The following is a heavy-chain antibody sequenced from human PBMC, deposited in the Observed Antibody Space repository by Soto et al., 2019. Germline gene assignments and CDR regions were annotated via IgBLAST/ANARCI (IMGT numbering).Heavy chain of an antibody. J-gene: IGHJ5*02. CDR3: VRGGIAGNWFDP. V-gene: IGHV4-31*03. CDR1: GGSITSGGFY. Sequence: QVQLQESGPGLVKPSQTLSLTCSVSGGSITSGGFYWSWIRQHPEKGLEWIAYIFHSGSTDFNPSLXRXXIISADTSKNQSSLKLTSVTAADTAVYYCVRGGIAGNWFDPWGQGTLVTVSS. D-gene: IGHD6-13*01. CDR2: IFHSGST.